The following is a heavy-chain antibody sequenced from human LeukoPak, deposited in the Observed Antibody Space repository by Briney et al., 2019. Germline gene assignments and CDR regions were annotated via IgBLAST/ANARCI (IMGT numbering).Heavy chain of an antibody. J-gene: IGHJ4*02. V-gene: IGHV3-23*01. CDR1: GFTFGSYA. D-gene: IGHD6-19*01. CDR2: IFGSGGSA. Sequence: GGSLRLSCEASGFTFGSYAMYWVRQAPGKGLEGVAGIFGSGGSAHYADSVKGRFTISRDNSKNTVYLQINSLRAEDTAVYYCGKTTTGYSSGQKPAWPVDYWGQGTLVTVSS. CDR3: GKTTTGYSSGQKPAWPVDY.